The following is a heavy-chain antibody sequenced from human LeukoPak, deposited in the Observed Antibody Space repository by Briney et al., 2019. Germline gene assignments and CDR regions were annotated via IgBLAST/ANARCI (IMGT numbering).Heavy chain of an antibody. V-gene: IGHV4-59*01. CDR2: IYYSGST. J-gene: IGHJ4*02. D-gene: IGHD1-26*01. CDR3: ARDPSPMVGATPFDY. CDR1: GGSLSSYY. Sequence: PSETLSLTCTVSGGSLSSYYWSWIRQPPGKGLEWIGYIYYSGSTNYNPSLKSRVTISVDTSKNQFSLKLSSVTAADTAVYYCARDPSPMVGATPFDYWGQGTLVTVSS.